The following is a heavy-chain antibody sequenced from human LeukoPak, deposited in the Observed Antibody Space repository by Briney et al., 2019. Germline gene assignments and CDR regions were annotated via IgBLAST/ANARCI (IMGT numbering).Heavy chain of an antibody. V-gene: IGHV4-34*01. J-gene: IGHJ4*02. Sequence: SETLSLTCAVYGGSFSGYYWSWIRQPPGKGLEWIGEINHSGSTNYNASLKSRVTISVDTSKNQFSLKLSSVTAADTAVYYCARVSCSSTSCYTRARIFDYWGQGTLVTVSS. CDR1: GGSFSGYY. CDR3: ARVSCSSTSCYTRARIFDY. CDR2: INHSGST. D-gene: IGHD2-2*02.